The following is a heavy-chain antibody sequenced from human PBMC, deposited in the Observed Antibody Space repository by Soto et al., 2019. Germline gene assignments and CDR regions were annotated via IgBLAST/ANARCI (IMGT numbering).Heavy chain of an antibody. J-gene: IGHJ4*02. V-gene: IGHV2-5*01. CDR2: IYGNNDE. Sequence: QITLKESGPTLVKSTQTLTLTCTFSGFSLNTNEVVVGWIRQPPGKGLEWLGFIYGNNDESYSPSLKSRLAITKDSSNNQVVLTMANMDPADTATYYCAHRTKVNRIDHWGQGLLVSVSS. CDR1: GFSLNTNEVV. D-gene: IGHD4-17*01. CDR3: AHRTKVNRIDH.